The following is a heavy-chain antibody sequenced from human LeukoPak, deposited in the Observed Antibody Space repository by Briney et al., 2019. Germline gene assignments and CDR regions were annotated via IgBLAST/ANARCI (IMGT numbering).Heavy chain of an antibody. V-gene: IGHV4-59*01. Sequence: SETLSLTCTVSGGAISGYYWSWVRQPPGKGLEWIGYIYYSGSTNYNPSLKSRVTISIDTSKNQFSLMLSSVTAADTAVYYCARDESYYYDSSGYRAGYFDNWGQGTLVTVSS. CDR3: ARDESYYYDSSGYRAGYFDN. J-gene: IGHJ4*02. CDR1: GGAISGYY. D-gene: IGHD3-22*01. CDR2: IYYSGST.